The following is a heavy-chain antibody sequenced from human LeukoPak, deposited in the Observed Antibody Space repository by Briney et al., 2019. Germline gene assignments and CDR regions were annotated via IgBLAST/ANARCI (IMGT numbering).Heavy chain of an antibody. CDR3: VRDLYYRAAMDV. D-gene: IGHD1-14*01. Sequence: QPGGSLRLTCAASGFTFRDYAISWVRQAPGKGLEWVSGIGSDDRTHYAETVKGRFAISRGMDESTLFLQMNSLRAEDTALYYCVRDLYYRAAMDVWGQGTTVTVS. CDR2: IGSDDRT. J-gene: IGHJ6*02. V-gene: IGHV3-23*01. CDR1: GFTFRDYA.